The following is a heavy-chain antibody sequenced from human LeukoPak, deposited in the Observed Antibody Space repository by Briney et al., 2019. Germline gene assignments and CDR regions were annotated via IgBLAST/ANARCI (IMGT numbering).Heavy chain of an antibody. D-gene: IGHD2-2*01. CDR1: GYTFTSYD. CDR3: AREVVGVPAASYYFDY. CDR2: MNPNSGNT. J-gene: IGHJ4*02. V-gene: IGHV1-8*01. Sequence: ASVKVSCKASGYTFTSYDINWVRQATGQGLEWMGWMNPNSGNTGYAQKFQGRVTMTRNTSISTAYMELSSLRSEDTAVYYCAREVVGVPAASYYFDYWGQGTLVTVSS.